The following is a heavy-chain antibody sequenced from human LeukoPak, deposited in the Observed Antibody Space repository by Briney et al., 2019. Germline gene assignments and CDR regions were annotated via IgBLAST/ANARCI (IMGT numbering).Heavy chain of an antibody. Sequence: GGSLRLSCAASGFTFSSYAMHWVRQAPGKGLEWVAVISYDGSNKYYADSVKGRFIISRDNSKNTLYLQMNSLRAEDTAVYYCAREHYYGDAFDIWGQGTMVTVSS. CDR3: AREHYYGDAFDI. V-gene: IGHV3-30*04. CDR2: ISYDGSNK. J-gene: IGHJ3*02. D-gene: IGHD3-10*01. CDR1: GFTFSSYA.